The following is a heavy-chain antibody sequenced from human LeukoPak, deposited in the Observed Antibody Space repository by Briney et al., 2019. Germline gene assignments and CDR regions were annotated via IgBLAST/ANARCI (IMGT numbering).Heavy chain of an antibody. CDR2: ITPNNGGT. D-gene: IGHD3-22*01. Sequence: GASVKVSCKASGYIFTAYHMHWVRQAPGQGLEWMGWITPNNGGTNYAQKFQGRVTVTRDTSISTAYMELSRLTSDDTAVYYCARDSELHDGSGYYDAFDIWGQGTMVTVSS. V-gene: IGHV1-2*02. CDR1: GYIFTAYH. J-gene: IGHJ3*02. CDR3: ARDSELHDGSGYYDAFDI.